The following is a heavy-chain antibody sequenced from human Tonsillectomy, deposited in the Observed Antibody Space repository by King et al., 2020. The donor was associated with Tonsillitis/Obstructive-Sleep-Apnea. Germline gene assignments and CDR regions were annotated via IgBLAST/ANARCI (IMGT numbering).Heavy chain of an antibody. CDR3: ARGDLLTGYYASTDFDY. CDR2: SNHGGST. V-gene: IGHV4-34*01. CDR1: GGSFRGYY. D-gene: IGHD3-9*01. J-gene: IGHJ4*02. Sequence: VQLQQWGAGLLKPSETLSLTCAVYGGSFRGYYWSWIRQPPGKALEWIGESNHGGSTRYNPSLKSRVTISLDSSKNQFSLKLNSMTAADTAVYYCARGDLLTGYYASTDFDYWGQGTLVTASS.